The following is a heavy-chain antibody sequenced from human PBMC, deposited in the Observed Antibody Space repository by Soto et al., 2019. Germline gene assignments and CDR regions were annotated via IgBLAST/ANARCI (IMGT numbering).Heavy chain of an antibody. CDR2: IYPGDSDT. D-gene: IGHD1-1*01. J-gene: IGHJ2*01. CDR3: ARSDTTNKWYFDL. V-gene: IGHV5-51*01. CDR1: GYSFPSYW. Sequence: GASLKISCQASGYSFPSYWIAWVRQMPGKGLEWMGLIYPGDSDTRYSPSFQGQVTISADKSITTAYLQWSSLKASDTAMYYCARSDTTNKWYFDLWGRGTPVTVSS.